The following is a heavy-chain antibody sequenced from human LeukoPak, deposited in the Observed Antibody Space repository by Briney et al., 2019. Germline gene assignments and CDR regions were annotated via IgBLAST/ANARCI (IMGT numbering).Heavy chain of an antibody. CDR1: GYTFTSYG. CDR3: ARDLDYYDDSSGLKA. D-gene: IGHD3-22*01. CDR2: IGAYNGNT. Sequence: ASVKVSCKASGYTFTSYGISWVRQAPGQGLERVGWIGAYNGNTNYAHKLQGRVTMTTDTSTSTAYIELRSPRSDDTAVYYCARDLDYYDDSSGLKAWGQGTLVTVSS. V-gene: IGHV1-18*01. J-gene: IGHJ5*02.